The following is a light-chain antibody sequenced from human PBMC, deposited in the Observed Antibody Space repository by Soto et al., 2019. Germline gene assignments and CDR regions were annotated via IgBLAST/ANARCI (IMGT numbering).Light chain of an antibody. V-gene: IGKV4-1*01. CDR2: WAS. Sequence: DIVMTQSPDSLAVSLGERATINCKSSQSVLYSSSNKTYLAWYQQKPGQPPKLLIYWASTRESGVPDRFSGSGSGTDFTLTISSLQAEDVAVYYCQQYYTTCTFGQGTRLEIK. CDR1: QSVLYSSSNKTY. CDR3: QQYYTTCT. J-gene: IGKJ5*01.